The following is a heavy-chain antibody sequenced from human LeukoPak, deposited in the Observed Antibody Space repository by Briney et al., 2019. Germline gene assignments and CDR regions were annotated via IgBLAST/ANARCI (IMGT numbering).Heavy chain of an antibody. Sequence: SVKVSCKASGGTFISYAISWVRQAPGQGLEWMGGIIPIFGTANYAQKFQGRVTITADESTSTAYMELSSLRSEDTAVYYCARARTTVTPGYYFDYWGQGTLVTVSS. D-gene: IGHD4-17*01. CDR1: GGTFISYA. J-gene: IGHJ4*02. V-gene: IGHV1-69*13. CDR2: IIPIFGTA. CDR3: ARARTTVTPGYYFDY.